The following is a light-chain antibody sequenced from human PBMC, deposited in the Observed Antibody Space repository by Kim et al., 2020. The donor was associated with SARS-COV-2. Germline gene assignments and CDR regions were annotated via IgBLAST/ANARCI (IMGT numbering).Light chain of an antibody. CDR1: SSNIESNY. CDR3: VTWDDSLSGPRVV. Sequence: QSVLTQPPSASGTPGQRVTISCSGSSSNIESNYVYWYVQLPGTAPKLLIYRNDRRPSGIPDRFSGSKSGTSASLAISGIRSEDEADYYCVTWDDSLSGPRVVFGGGTQLTVL. CDR2: RND. V-gene: IGLV1-47*01. J-gene: IGLJ2*01.